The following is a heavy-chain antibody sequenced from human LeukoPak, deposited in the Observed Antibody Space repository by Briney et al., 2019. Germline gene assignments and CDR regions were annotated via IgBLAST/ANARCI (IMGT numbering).Heavy chain of an antibody. CDR2: ISGSGGST. J-gene: IGHJ4*02. CDR3: AKDLRFLEWLDY. CDR1: GFTFSSYA. D-gene: IGHD3-3*01. V-gene: IGHV3-23*01. Sequence: GGSLRLSCAASGFTFSSYAMSWVRQAPGKGLEWVSAISGSGGSTYYADSVKGRFTISRDNSKNPLYQQMNSLRAEDTAVYYCAKDLRFLEWLDYWGQGTLVTVSS.